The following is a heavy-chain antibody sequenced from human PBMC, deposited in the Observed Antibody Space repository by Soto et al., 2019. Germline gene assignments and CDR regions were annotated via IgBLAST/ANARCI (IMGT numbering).Heavy chain of an antibody. V-gene: IGHV1-18*04. Sequence: ASVKVSCKASGYTFTSYGISWVRQAPGQGLEWMGWISAYNGNTNYAQKLQGRVTMTTDTSTSTAYMELRSLRSDDTAVYYCARDYDILTGYSLGMDVWGQGTTVNVSS. J-gene: IGHJ6*02. CDR2: ISAYNGNT. CDR3: ARDYDILTGYSLGMDV. D-gene: IGHD3-9*01. CDR1: GYTFTSYG.